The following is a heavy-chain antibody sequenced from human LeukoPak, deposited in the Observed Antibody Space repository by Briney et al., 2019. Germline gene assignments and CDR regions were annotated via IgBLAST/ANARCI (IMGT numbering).Heavy chain of an antibody. CDR3: ARHSRDHYDSGGSYWGP. Sequence: KAGGSLRLSCAASGFTFSSYNMNWVRQAPGKGLEWVSSISTSSSYIYYADSVKGRFTISRDNAKNSLYLQMNSLRAEDTAVYYCARHSRDHYDSGGSYWGPWGQGTLVTVSS. D-gene: IGHD3-22*01. CDR1: GFTFSSYN. CDR2: ISTSSSYI. J-gene: IGHJ5*02. V-gene: IGHV3-21*01.